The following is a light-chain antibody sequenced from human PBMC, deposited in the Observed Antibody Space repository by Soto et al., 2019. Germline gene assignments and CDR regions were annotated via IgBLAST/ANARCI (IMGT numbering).Light chain of an antibody. J-gene: IGKJ4*01. CDR2: AAT. Sequence: IQLTQSPSSLSASVGDRVTITCRASQDISSFLAWYQQKPGKAPNLLIYAATSLQSGVPSRFSGSGSGTEFPLTISSLQPEDFATYYCQQLALYPSTFGGGTKVE. V-gene: IGKV1-9*01. CDR3: QQLALYPST. CDR1: QDISSF.